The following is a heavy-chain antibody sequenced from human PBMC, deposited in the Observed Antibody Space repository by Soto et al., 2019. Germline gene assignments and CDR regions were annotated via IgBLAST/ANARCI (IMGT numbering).Heavy chain of an antibody. J-gene: IGHJ4*02. Sequence: GGSLRLSCAASGLFFSTYGMNWVRQAPGKGLEWVALIWSHGNAERYADSVRGRFTISRDNSKNTLYLQMNSLRAEDTAVYYFASESAGSGWYFDYWGPRHLVIVS. CDR1: GLFFSTYG. CDR3: ASESAGSGWYFDY. D-gene: IGHD2-15*01. V-gene: IGHV3-33*01. CDR2: IWSHGNAE.